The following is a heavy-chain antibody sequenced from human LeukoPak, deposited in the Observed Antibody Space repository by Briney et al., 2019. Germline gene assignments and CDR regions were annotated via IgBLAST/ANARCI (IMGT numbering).Heavy chain of an antibody. J-gene: IGHJ6*03. CDR1: GYSISSGYY. D-gene: IGHD3-3*01. Sequence: SETLSLTCTVSGYSISSGYYWSWIRQPPGKGLEWIGNIYYSGSTNYNPSLKSRVTISVDTSKNQFSLKLSSVTAADTAVYYCARAYYDFWSGYYGVRYYMDVWGKGTTVTVSS. V-gene: IGHV4-38-2*02. CDR3: ARAYYDFWSGYYGVRYYMDV. CDR2: IYYSGST.